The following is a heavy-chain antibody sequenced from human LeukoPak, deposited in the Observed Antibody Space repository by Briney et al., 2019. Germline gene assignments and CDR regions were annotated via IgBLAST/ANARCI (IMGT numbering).Heavy chain of an antibody. Sequence: GSLRLSCAASGFTFSDYYMSWIRQAPGKGLEWVSYISSSSSYTNYADSVKGRFTTSRDNAKNSLYLQMNSLRAEDTAVYYCARGAVAGHFDYWGQGTLVTVSS. CDR3: ARGAVAGHFDY. J-gene: IGHJ4*02. V-gene: IGHV3-11*06. CDR1: GFTFSDYY. CDR2: ISSSSSYT. D-gene: IGHD6-19*01.